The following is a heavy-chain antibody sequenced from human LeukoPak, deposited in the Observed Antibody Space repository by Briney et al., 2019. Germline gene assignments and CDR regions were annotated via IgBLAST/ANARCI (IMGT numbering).Heavy chain of an antibody. CDR3: ATVDPPLRGATPDAFDI. CDR1: GYTHTELL. D-gene: IGHD1-26*01. V-gene: IGHV1-24*01. CDR2: FDPEDGET. Sequence: ASVKVSCKVSGYTHTELLMHWLRQAPGKGLEWMGGFDPEDGETIYAQKCQGRVTMTEDTSTDTAYMELSSLRSEDTAVYYCATVDPPLRGATPDAFDIWGQGTMVTVSS. J-gene: IGHJ3*02.